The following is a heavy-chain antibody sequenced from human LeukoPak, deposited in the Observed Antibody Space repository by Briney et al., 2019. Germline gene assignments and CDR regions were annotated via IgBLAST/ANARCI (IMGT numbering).Heavy chain of an antibody. J-gene: IGHJ3*02. CDR1: GGSISSYY. CDR2: IYYSGST. D-gene: IGHD2-2*01. V-gene: IGHV4-59*01. CDR3: AIRPRSTSGNDAFDI. Sequence: PSETLSLTCTVSGGSISSYYWSWIRQPPGKGLEWIGYIYYSGSTNYNPSLKSRVTISVDTSKNQFSLKLSSVTAADTAVYYCAIRPRSTSGNDAFDIWGQGTMVTVSS.